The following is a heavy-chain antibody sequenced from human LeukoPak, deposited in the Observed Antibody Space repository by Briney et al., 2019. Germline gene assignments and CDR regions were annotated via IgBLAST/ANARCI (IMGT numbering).Heavy chain of an antibody. CDR3: AAVTPPDY. Sequence: GGSLRLSCAASGFTFSSYGMHWVRQAPGMGLEWVAFIRYDGSNKYYADSVKGRFTISRDNSKNTLYLQMNTLRAEDTAVYYCAAVTPPDYWGQGTLVTVSS. D-gene: IGHD4-23*01. CDR2: IRYDGSNK. V-gene: IGHV3-30*02. J-gene: IGHJ4*02. CDR1: GFTFSSYG.